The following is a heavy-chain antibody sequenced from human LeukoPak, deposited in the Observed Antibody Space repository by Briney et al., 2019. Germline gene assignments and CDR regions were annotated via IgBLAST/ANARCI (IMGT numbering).Heavy chain of an antibody. Sequence: GGSLRLSCAASGFTFDDYAMHWVRQAPGKGLEWVSGISWNSGSIGYADSVKGRFTISRDNAKNSLYLQMNSLRAEDTALYYCAKVVSNYYYYYGMDVWGQGTTVTASS. V-gene: IGHV3-9*01. CDR1: GFTFDDYA. CDR2: ISWNSGSI. J-gene: IGHJ6*02. CDR3: AKVVSNYYYYYGMDV.